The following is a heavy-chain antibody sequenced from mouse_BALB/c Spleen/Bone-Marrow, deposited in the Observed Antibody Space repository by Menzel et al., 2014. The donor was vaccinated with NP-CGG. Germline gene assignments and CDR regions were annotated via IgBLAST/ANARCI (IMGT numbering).Heavy chain of an antibody. CDR3: ARGVVYYYAMDY. J-gene: IGHJ4*01. V-gene: IGHV1-69*02. CDR1: GYIFTNYW. Sequence: QVQLKESGAELVKPGASVKLSCKASGYIFTNYWMHWVKQSPGQGLEWIGEIDPSDSYSNYNQNFKGKATLTVDKSSSTAYMQLTSLTSEDSAVYYCARGVVYYYAMDYWGQGTSVTVSS. CDR2: IDPSDSYS.